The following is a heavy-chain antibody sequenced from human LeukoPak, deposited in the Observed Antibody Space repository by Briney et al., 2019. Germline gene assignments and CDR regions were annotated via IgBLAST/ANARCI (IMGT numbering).Heavy chain of an antibody. CDR2: ISGSGVST. CDR3: AKHLGYSSSHMDY. D-gene: IGHD6-13*01. J-gene: IGHJ4*02. Sequence: GGSLRLSCAASGLTFSSYAMSWVRQAPGKGLEWVSAISGSGVSTYYADSVKGRFTISRDNSKNTLYLQMNSLRDEDTAVYYCAKHLGYSSSHMDYWGQGTLATVSS. CDR1: GLTFSSYA. V-gene: IGHV3-23*01.